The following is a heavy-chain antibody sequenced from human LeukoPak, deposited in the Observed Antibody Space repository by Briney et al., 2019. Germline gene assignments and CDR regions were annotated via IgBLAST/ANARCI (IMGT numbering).Heavy chain of an antibody. V-gene: IGHV1-69*04. J-gene: IGHJ4*02. CDR2: IIPILGIA. CDR1: GGTFSSYA. Sequence: GASVKVSCKASGGTFSSYAISWVRQAPGQGLEWMGRIIPILGIANYAQKFQGRVTITADKSTSTAYMELSSLRSEDTAVYYCATRYCSSTSCYTYYFDYWGQGTLVTVSS. D-gene: IGHD2-2*02. CDR3: ATRYCSSTSCYTYYFDY.